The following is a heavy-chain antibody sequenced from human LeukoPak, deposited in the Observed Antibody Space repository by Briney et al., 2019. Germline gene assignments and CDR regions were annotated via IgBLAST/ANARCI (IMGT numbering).Heavy chain of an antibody. CDR1: GVSISSYY. V-gene: IGHV4-4*07. CDR3: ARERRDGYNWYYSYFDY. Sequence: SETLSLTCTVSGVSISSYYWSWIRQPAGKGLEWIGRIYTSGSTNYNPSLKSRVTMSVDTSKNQFSLKLSSVTAADTAVYYCARERRDGYNWYYSYFDYWGQGTLVTVSS. D-gene: IGHD5-24*01. CDR2: IYTSGST. J-gene: IGHJ4*02.